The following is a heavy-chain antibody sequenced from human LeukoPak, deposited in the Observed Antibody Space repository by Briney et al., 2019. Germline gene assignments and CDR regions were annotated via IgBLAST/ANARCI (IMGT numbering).Heavy chain of an antibody. V-gene: IGHV4-34*01. Sequence: PSETLSLTCAVYGGSFSGYYWSWIRQPPGKGLEWIGEINHSGSTNYNPSLKSRVTISVDTSKNQFSLKLSSVTAADTAVYYCARGPSITMVRRAHRLDYWGQGTLVTVSS. J-gene: IGHJ4*02. CDR3: ARGPSITMVRRAHRLDY. D-gene: IGHD3-10*01. CDR2: INHSGST. CDR1: GGSFSGYY.